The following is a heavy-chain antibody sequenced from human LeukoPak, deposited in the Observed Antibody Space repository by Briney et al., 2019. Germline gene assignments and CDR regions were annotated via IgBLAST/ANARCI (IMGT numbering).Heavy chain of an antibody. V-gene: IGHV1-2*02. Sequence: ASVEVSCEASGYTFTGYYMHWVRQAPGQGLEWMGWINPNSGGTNYAQKFQGRVTMTRDTSISTAYMELSRLRSDDTAVYYCARGQVTIFGVGGSWFDPWGQGTLVTVSS. CDR3: ARGQVTIFGVGGSWFDP. CDR2: INPNSGGT. J-gene: IGHJ5*02. CDR1: GYTFTGYY. D-gene: IGHD3-3*01.